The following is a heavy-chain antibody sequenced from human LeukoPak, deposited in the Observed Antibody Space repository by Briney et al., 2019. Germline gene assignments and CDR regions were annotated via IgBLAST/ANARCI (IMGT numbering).Heavy chain of an antibody. D-gene: IGHD6-19*01. CDR2: IYYSGST. V-gene: IGHV4-59*08. J-gene: IGHJ3*02. Sequence: SETLSLTCTVSGGSISSYYWSWIRQPPGKGLEWIGYIYYSGSTNYNPSLKSRVTMSVDTSKNQFSLKLSSVTAADTAVYYCARYGGSGWNDAFDIWGQGTMVTVSS. CDR1: GGSISSYY. CDR3: ARYGGSGWNDAFDI.